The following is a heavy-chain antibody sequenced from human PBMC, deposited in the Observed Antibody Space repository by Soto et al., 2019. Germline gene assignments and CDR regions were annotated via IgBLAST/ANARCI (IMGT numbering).Heavy chain of an antibody. CDR1: GFTFSSYG. Sequence: PGGSLRLSCAASGFTFSSYGMHWVRQAPGKGLEWVAVISYDGSNKYYADSVKGRFTISRDNSKNTLYLQMNSLRAEDTAVYYCAKDIRGAALPEIAVAGTEYYYCMDVWGQGTTVTVSS. J-gene: IGHJ6*02. V-gene: IGHV3-30*18. CDR2: ISYDGSNK. CDR3: AKDIRGAALPEIAVAGTEYYYCMDV. D-gene: IGHD6-19*01.